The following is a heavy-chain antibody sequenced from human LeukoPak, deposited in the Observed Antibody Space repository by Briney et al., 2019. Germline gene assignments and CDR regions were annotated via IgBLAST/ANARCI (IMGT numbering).Heavy chain of an antibody. CDR3: ASRWLQWYRG. CDR2: IYHSGST. J-gene: IGHJ4*02. V-gene: IGHV4-39*01. Sequence: TSETLSLTGSVSGGSISSSSYYSGWIRQPPGKGLEWIGSIYHSGSTYYNPSLKSGVTISVDPSKNQCSLQLSSLTAADTAVYYCASRWLQWYRGWGQGTLVIVSS. D-gene: IGHD5-24*01. CDR1: GGSISSSSYY.